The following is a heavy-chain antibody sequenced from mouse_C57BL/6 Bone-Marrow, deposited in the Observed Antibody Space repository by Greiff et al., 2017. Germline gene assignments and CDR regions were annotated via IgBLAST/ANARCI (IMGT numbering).Heavy chain of an antibody. CDR2: ILPSIGRT. CDR3: ARGGYSNFLRGYFDV. D-gene: IGHD2-5*01. J-gene: IGHJ1*03. Sequence: QVQLQQAGSERRSPGSSVKLSCKDFDSEVFPIAYMSWVRQKPGHGFEWIGGILPSIGRTIYGEKFEDKATLDADTLSNTAYLELNSLTSEDSAIYYCARGGYSNFLRGYFDVWGTGTTVTVSS. V-gene: IGHV15-2*01. CDR1: DSEVFPIAY.